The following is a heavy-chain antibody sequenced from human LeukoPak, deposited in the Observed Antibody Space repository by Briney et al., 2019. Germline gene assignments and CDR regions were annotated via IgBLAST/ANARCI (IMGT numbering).Heavy chain of an antibody. D-gene: IGHD3-10*01. Sequence: SETLSLTCAVYGGSFSDYYWSWIRQPPGKGLEWIGEINHSGSTYYKPSLKSRVTISVDTSRNQFSLKVTSVTAADTAVYYCASPHQVRGLTVFDSWGQGTLVTVSS. V-gene: IGHV4-34*01. CDR3: ASPHQVRGLTVFDS. CDR1: GGSFSDYY. CDR2: INHSGST. J-gene: IGHJ4*02.